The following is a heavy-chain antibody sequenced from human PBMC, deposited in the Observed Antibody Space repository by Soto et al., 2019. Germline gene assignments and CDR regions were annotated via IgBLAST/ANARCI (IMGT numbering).Heavy chain of an antibody. Sequence: ASVKVSCKASGFTFTSSAMQWVRQARGQRLEWIGWIVVGSGNTNYAQKFQERVTITRDMSTSTAYMELSSLRSEDTAVYYCAALHGPMITFGGVTGWGQGTLVTVSS. CDR1: GFTFTSSA. J-gene: IGHJ4*02. CDR2: IVVGSGNT. CDR3: AALHGPMITFGGVTG. V-gene: IGHV1-58*02. D-gene: IGHD3-16*01.